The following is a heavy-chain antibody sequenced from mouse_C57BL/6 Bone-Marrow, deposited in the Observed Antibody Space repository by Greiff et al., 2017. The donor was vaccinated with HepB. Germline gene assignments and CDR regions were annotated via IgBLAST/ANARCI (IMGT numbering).Heavy chain of an antibody. CDR3: ARSPMYYYGSNWYFDV. CDR1: GYTFTSYW. CDR2: IYPGSGST. D-gene: IGHD1-1*01. V-gene: IGHV1-55*01. Sequence: QVQLQQPGAELVKPGASVKMSCKASGYTFTSYWITWVKQRPGQGLEWIGDIYPGSGSTNYNEKFKSKATLTVDTSSSTAYMQLSSLTSEDSAVYYCARSPMYYYGSNWYFDVWGTGTTVTVSS. J-gene: IGHJ1*03.